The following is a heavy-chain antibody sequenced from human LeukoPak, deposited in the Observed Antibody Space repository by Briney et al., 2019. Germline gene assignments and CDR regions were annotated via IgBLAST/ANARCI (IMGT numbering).Heavy chain of an antibody. CDR1: GFTFSSYA. CDR3: AKDSDYDFWSGPVDY. D-gene: IGHD3-3*01. CDR2: ISGSGGST. V-gene: IGHV3-23*01. J-gene: IGHJ4*02. Sequence: PGGSLRLSCAASGFTFSSYAMSWVRQAPGKGLEWVSAISGSGGSTYYADSVKGRFTISRDNSKNTLYLQMSSLRAEDTAVYYCAKDSDYDFWSGPVDYWGQGTLVTVSS.